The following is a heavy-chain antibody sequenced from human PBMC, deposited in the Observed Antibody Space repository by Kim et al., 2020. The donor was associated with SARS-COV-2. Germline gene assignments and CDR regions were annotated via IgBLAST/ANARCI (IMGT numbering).Heavy chain of an antibody. CDR1: GYTFTGYY. J-gene: IGHJ4*02. D-gene: IGHD2-15*01. Sequence: ASVKVSCKASGYTFTGYYMHWVRQAPGQGLEWMGRINPNSGGTNYAQKFQGRVTMTRDTSISTAYMELSRLRSDDTAVYYCARDPAYCSGGSCYSSDYWGQGTLVTVSS. CDR2: INPNSGGT. CDR3: ARDPAYCSGGSCYSSDY. V-gene: IGHV1-2*06.